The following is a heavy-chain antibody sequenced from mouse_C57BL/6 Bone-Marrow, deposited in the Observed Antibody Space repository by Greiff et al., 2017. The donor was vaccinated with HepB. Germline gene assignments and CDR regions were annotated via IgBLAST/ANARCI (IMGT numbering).Heavy chain of an antibody. CDR3: AEDYYYGSSPAWFAY. V-gene: IGHV5-17*01. CDR2: ISSGSSTI. CDR1: GFTFSDSG. D-gene: IGHD1-1*01. J-gene: IGHJ3*01. Sequence: EVQVVESGGGLVKPGGSLKLSCAASGFTFSDSGMHWVRQAPEKGLEWVAYISSGSSTIYYADTVTGRFTISRDNAKNTLFLQMTSLRSEDTAMYYCAEDYYYGSSPAWFAYWGQGTLVTVSA.